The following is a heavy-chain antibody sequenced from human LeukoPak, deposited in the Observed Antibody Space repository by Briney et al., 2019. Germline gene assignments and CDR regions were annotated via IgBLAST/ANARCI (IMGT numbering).Heavy chain of an antibody. CDR1: GGTFSSYA. CDR3: ARVQGEYYYDSSGYGVAYFDY. D-gene: IGHD3-22*01. J-gene: IGHJ4*02. CDR2: IIPIFGTA. Sequence: ASVKISCKASGGTFSSYAISWVRQAPGQGLEWMGGIIPIFGTANYAQKFQGRVTITADESTSTVYMELSSLRSEDTAVYYCARVQGEYYYDSSGYGVAYFDYWGQGALVTVSS. V-gene: IGHV1-69*13.